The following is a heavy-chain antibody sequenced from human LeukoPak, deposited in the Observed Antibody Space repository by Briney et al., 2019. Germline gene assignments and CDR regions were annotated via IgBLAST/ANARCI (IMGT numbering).Heavy chain of an antibody. Sequence: PSETLPLTCTVSGASIKSYYWTWIRQSPGKGLEWIANIHYAGSTNYNPSLKSRVTISVDTSKNQFSLKLSSVTAADTAVYYCARDEGDGTYFDYWGQGTLVTVSS. CDR1: GASIKSYY. CDR3: ARDEGDGTYFDY. D-gene: IGHD6-13*01. J-gene: IGHJ4*02. V-gene: IGHV4-59*01. CDR2: IHYAGST.